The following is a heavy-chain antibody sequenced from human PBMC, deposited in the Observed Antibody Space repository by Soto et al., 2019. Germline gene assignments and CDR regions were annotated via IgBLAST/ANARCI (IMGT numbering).Heavy chain of an antibody. D-gene: IGHD5-18*01. J-gene: IGHJ6*02. CDR1: GFTFSTYS. CDR2: ISSSSGYI. Sequence: EVQLVESGGGLVKPGGSLRLSCAASGFTFSTYSMNWVRQAPGKGLEWVSSISSSSGYIYYADSVKDRFTISRDDAKNSLSLQMNSPRAEDTAVYYCARVRSYSYGQGYGMDVWGQGATGTVSS. V-gene: IGHV3-21*01. CDR3: ARVRSYSYGQGYGMDV.